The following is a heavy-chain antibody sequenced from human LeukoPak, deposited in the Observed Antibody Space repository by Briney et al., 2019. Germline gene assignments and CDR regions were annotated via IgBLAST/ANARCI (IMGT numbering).Heavy chain of an antibody. Sequence: ASVKVSCKASGYTFTSYDINWVRQATGQGLEWMGWMNPNSGNTGYAQKFQGRVTMTRNTSISTAYMELSSLRSEDTAVYYCERVVGYDSSGYFFFYYYYMDVWGKGTTVTVSS. CDR3: ERVVGYDSSGYFFFYYYYMDV. CDR2: MNPNSGNT. D-gene: IGHD3-22*01. V-gene: IGHV1-8*01. J-gene: IGHJ6*03. CDR1: GYTFTSYD.